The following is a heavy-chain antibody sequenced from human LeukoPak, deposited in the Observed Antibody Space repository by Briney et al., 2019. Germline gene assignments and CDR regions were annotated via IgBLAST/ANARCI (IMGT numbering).Heavy chain of an antibody. V-gene: IGHV4-59*01. D-gene: IGHD2-15*01. CDR2: IYYSGST. Sequence: SETLSLTCTVSGGSISSYYWSWIRQPPGKGLEWIGYIYYSGSTNYDPSLKSRVTISVDTSKNQFSLKLSSVTAADTAVYYCARGDNDAFDIWGQGTMVTVSS. CDR1: GGSISSYY. CDR3: ARGDNDAFDI. J-gene: IGHJ3*02.